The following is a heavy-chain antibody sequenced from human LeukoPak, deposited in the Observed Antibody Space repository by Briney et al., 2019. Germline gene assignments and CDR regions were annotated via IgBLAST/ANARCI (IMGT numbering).Heavy chain of an antibody. CDR2: INPSFGST. CDR1: GYTFSDYY. J-gene: IGHJ4*02. D-gene: IGHD4-23*01. V-gene: IGHV1-46*01. CDR3: ARELRSVGTPRYNYFDY. Sequence: GASVKVSCKASGYTFSDYYMHWVRQAPGQGLEWVGIINPSFGSTTYAQSFQGRVAMTRDTSTSTVYMELSSLRSEDTAVYYCARELRSVGTPRYNYFDYWGQGTLVTVSS.